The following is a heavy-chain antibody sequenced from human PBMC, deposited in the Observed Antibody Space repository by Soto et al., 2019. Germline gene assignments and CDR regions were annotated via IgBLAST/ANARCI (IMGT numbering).Heavy chain of an antibody. D-gene: IGHD3-10*01. CDR2: IKGGASST. Sequence: EVQLVESGGGLVQPGGSLRLSCAASGFTFSSYWMLWVRQAPGMGLAWVSRIKGGASSTSYADSVKGRFTISRDNAKNTLYLQMNSLRAEDTAVYYCASVGLWFGEPRGYGMDVWVQGTTVTVSS. J-gene: IGHJ6*02. CDR1: GFTFSSYW. V-gene: IGHV3-74*01. CDR3: ASVGLWFGEPRGYGMDV.